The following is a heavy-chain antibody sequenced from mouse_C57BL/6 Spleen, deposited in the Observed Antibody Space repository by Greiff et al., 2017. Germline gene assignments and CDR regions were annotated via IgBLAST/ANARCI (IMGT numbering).Heavy chain of an antibody. J-gene: IGHJ3*01. V-gene: IGHV1-22*01. CDR1: GYTFTDYN. CDR2: INPNNGGT. CDR3: AREALLLRKFAY. Sequence: VQLQQSGPELVKPGASVKMSCKASGYTFTDYNMHWVKQSHGKSLEWIGYINPNNGGTSYNQKFKGKATLTVNKSSSTAYMELRSLTSEDSAVYFCAREALLLRKFAYCGQGTLVTVSA. D-gene: IGHD1-1*01.